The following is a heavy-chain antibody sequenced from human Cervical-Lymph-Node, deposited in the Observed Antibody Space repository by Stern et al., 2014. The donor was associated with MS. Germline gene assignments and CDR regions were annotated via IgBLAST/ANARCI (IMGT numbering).Heavy chain of an antibody. V-gene: IGHV3-30*18. CDR2: ISYDGSNK. D-gene: IGHD5-18*01. J-gene: IGHJ3*02. CDR3: AKRGYSYGDVFDI. Sequence: VQLVESGGGVVQPGRSLRLSCAASGFTFSSYGMHWVRQAPGKGLEWVAVISYDGSNKYYADSVKGRFTISRDNSKNTLYLQMNSLRAEDTAVYYCAKRGYSYGDVFDIWGQGTMVTVSS. CDR1: GFTFSSYG.